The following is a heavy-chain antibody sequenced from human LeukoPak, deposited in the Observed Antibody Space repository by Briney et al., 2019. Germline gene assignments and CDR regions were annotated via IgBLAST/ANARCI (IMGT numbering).Heavy chain of an antibody. CDR2: INHSGST. CDR1: GGSISSSNW. J-gene: IGHJ6*03. V-gene: IGHV4-4*02. Sequence: SETLSLTCAVSGGSISSSNWWSWVRQPPGKGLEWIGEINHSGSTNYNPSLKSRVTISVDTSKNQFSLKLSSVAAADTAVYYCASYKGGSGRYYKIEARYYHMDVWGKGTTVTISS. CDR3: ASYKGGSGRYYKIEARYYHMDV. D-gene: IGHD3-10*01.